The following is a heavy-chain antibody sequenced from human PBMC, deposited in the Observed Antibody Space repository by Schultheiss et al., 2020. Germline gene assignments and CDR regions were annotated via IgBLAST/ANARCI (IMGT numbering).Heavy chain of an antibody. V-gene: IGHV4-31*03. D-gene: IGHD1-26*01. J-gene: IGHJ5*02. CDR3: ARVQSGRGDWFDP. CDR2: IYYSGST. Sequence: SETLSLTCTVSGGSISSGGYYWSWIRQHPGKGLEWIGYIYYSGSTYYNPSLKSRVTISVDTSKNQFSLKLSSVTAADTAVYYCARVQSGRGDWFDPWGQGTLVTGYS. CDR1: GGSISSGGYY.